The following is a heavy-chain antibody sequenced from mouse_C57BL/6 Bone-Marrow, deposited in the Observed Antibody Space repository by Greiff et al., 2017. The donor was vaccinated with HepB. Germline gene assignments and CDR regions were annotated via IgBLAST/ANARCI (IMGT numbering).Heavy chain of an antibody. Sequence: QVQLQQSGAELVRPGASVTLSCKASGYTFTDYEMHWVKRTPVHGLEWIGAIDPETGGTAYNQKFKGKAILTADKSSSTAYMGLRSLTSEDSAVYYCTRKGAMDYWGQGTSVTVSS. J-gene: IGHJ4*01. V-gene: IGHV1-15*01. CDR3: TRKGAMDY. CDR1: GYTFTDYE. CDR2: IDPETGGT.